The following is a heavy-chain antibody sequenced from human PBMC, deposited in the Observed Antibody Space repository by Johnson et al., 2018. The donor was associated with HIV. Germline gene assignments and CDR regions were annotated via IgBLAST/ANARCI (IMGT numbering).Heavy chain of an antibody. D-gene: IGHD4-17*01. V-gene: IGHV3-11*04. J-gene: IGHJ3*02. CDR3: ARDHLRCAFDI. Sequence: VLLLESGGGAVQPGKSLRLSCAASGFTVSSNYMSWIRQAPGKGLEWVSYISSSGSTIYYADSVKGRFTISRDNAKNSLYLQMNSLRAEDTAVYYCARDHLRCAFDIWGQGTMVTVSS. CDR1: GFTVSSNY. CDR2: ISSSGSTI.